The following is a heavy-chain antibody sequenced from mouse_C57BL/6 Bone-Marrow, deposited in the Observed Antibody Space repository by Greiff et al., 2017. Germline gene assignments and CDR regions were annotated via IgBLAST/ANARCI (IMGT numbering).Heavy chain of an antibody. CDR2: ISSGGSYT. V-gene: IGHV5-6*01. J-gene: IGHJ4*01. D-gene: IGHD2-5*01. CDR3: APYSNWNYAMDY. CDR1: GFTFSDAW. Sequence: GGSMKLSCAASGFTFSDAWMDWVRQSPDKRLEWVATISSGGSYTYYPGSVKGRFTISRDNAKNTLYLQMSSLKSEDTAMYYCAPYSNWNYAMDYWGQGTSVTVSS.